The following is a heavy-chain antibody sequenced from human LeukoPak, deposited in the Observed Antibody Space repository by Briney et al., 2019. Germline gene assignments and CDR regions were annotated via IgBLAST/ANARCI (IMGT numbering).Heavy chain of an antibody. V-gene: IGHV3-53*01. J-gene: IGHJ6*02. CDR3: ARGGNYYYAMDV. Sequence: GGSLRLSCAASGFTVSSNSMTWVRQAPGKGLEWVSVIYSAGTTYYADSVKGRFTISRDTSKNTLYLQINALRAEDTALYCCARGGNYYYAMDVWGQGTTVTVSS. CDR2: IYSAGTT. CDR1: GFTVSSNS.